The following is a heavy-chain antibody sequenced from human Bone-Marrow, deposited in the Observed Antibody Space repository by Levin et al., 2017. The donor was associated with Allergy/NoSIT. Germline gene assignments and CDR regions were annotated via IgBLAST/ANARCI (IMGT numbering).Heavy chain of an antibody. CDR3: ARLPRAFGFNYPKTRYYHYAMDV. CDR1: GYTFTSYW. V-gene: IGHV5-51*01. J-gene: IGHJ6*02. CDR2: IYPGDSDT. Sequence: GESLKISCQGSGYTFTSYWIGWVRQRPGEGLEWMGIIYPGDSDTRYSPSFRGQVTISADKSISTAYLQWSTLNASHTAIYYCARLPRAFGFNYPKTRYYHYAMDVWGQGTTVTVSS. D-gene: IGHD5-24*01.